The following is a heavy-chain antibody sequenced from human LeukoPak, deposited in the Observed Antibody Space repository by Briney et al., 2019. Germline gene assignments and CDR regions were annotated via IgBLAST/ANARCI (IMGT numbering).Heavy chain of an antibody. D-gene: IGHD3-22*01. Sequence: GRSLRLSCAASGFTFSRYAMHWVRQGPGKGLQWVAVISHDGSKTDYVDSVKGRFTISRDNSKNTLYLQMNSLRAEDTAVYYCAREGHYYDSSGYYYFDYWGQGTLVTVSS. CDR2: ISHDGSKT. V-gene: IGHV3-30*14. J-gene: IGHJ4*02. CDR3: AREGHYYDSSGYYYFDY. CDR1: GFTFSRYA.